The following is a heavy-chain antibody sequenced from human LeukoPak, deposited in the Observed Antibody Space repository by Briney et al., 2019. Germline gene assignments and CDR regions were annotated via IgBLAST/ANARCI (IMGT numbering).Heavy chain of an antibody. D-gene: IGHD3-9*01. J-gene: IGHJ5*02. V-gene: IGHV3-21*01. Sequence: GGSLRLSCPASGFTFSSYSMNWVRQAPGKGLDWVSSISSSSSYIYYADSVKGRFTISRDNAKNSLYLQMNSLRAEDTAVYYCAREESAYYDILTGYSNWFDPWGQGTLVTVSS. CDR1: GFTFSSYS. CDR2: ISSSSSYI. CDR3: AREESAYYDILTGYSNWFDP.